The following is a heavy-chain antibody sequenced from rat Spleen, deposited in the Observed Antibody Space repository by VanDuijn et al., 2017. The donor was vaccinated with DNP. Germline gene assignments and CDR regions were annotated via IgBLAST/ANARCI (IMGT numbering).Heavy chain of an antibody. CDR2: IDSAGST. V-gene: IGHV3-3*01. Sequence: EVQLQESGPGLVKPSQSLSLTCSVTGNSITSVYRWNWIRKFPGNKLEWMAYIDSAGSTNYNPSLKSRISITRDTSKNQFFLQLNSVSTEDTATYYCARWKIGPHYFDYWGQGIMVTVSS. D-gene: IGHD1-5*01. CDR1: GNSITSVYR. CDR3: ARWKIGPHYFDY. J-gene: IGHJ2*01.